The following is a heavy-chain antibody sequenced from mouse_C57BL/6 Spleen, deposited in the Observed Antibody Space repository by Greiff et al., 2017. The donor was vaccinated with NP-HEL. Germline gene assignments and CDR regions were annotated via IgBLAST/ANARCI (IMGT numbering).Heavy chain of an antibody. CDR3: ARVEDYGGFDV. CDR2: IYPGDGDT. D-gene: IGHD1-1*01. J-gene: IGHJ1*03. CDR1: GYAFSSSW. Sequence: QVQLQQSGPELVKPGASVKISCKASGYAFSSSWMNWVKQRPGKGLEWIGRIYPGDGDTNYNGKFKGKATLTADKSSSTAYMQLSSLTSEDSAVCFGARVEDYGGFDVWGTGTTVTVSS. V-gene: IGHV1-82*01.